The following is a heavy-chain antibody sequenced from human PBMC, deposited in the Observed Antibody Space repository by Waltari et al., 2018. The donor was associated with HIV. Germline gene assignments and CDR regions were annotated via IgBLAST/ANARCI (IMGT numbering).Heavy chain of an antibody. V-gene: IGHV4-34*01. CDR3: ARGRIAVAGPSYYFDY. CDR1: GGSFSGYY. J-gene: IGHJ4*02. Sequence: QVQLQQWGAGLLKPSETLSLTCAVYGGSFSGYYWSWIRQPPGKGLEWIGEINHSGSTNYNPSLKSRVTISVDTSKNQFSLKLSSVTAAGTAVYYCARGRIAVAGPSYYFDYWGQGTLVTVSS. D-gene: IGHD6-19*01. CDR2: INHSGST.